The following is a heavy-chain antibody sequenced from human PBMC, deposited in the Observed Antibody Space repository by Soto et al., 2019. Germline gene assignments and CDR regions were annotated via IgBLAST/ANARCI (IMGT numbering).Heavy chain of an antibody. CDR1: GFTFSSYG. D-gene: IGHD3-16*01. CDR3: AKALGELTPESYDY. CDR2: ISYDGSDK. V-gene: IGHV3-30*18. Sequence: QVQLGESGGGVVQPGRSLRLSCAASGFTFSSYGMHWVRQAPGKGLEWVAGISYDGSDKYYADSVKGRFTISRDNSKNTLNLQMNSLRDDDAAVYYCAKALGELTPESYDYWGQGTLITVSS. J-gene: IGHJ4*02.